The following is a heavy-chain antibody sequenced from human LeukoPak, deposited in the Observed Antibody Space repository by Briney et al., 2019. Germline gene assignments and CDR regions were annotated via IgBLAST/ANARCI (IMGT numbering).Heavy chain of an antibody. Sequence: GGSLRLSCAASGFTLSSYEMHWVRQAPGKGLEWVSYISSSDSTIYYADSVKGRFTISRDNAKNSLYLQMNSLRAEDTAVYYCASTTVTTGLFDYWGQGTLVTVSS. V-gene: IGHV3-48*03. CDR1: GFTLSSYE. D-gene: IGHD4-17*01. CDR3: ASTTVTTGLFDY. J-gene: IGHJ4*02. CDR2: ISSSDSTI.